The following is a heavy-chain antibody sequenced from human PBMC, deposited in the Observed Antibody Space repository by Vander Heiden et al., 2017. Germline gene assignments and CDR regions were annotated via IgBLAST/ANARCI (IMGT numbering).Heavy chain of an antibody. J-gene: IGHJ4*02. CDR1: GGSCSGYY. D-gene: IGHD4-17*01. V-gene: IGHV4-34*01. CDR2: INHSGSN. Sequence: QVQLQQWGAGLLKPSETLSLTCAVYGGSCSGYYVTWIRQPPGKGLEWIGEINHSGSNTYNPTLKSRVTISVDTSKNQFSLKLTSVTAADTAVYYCARGWTTVTSALGYWGQGTLVTVSS. CDR3: ARGWTTVTSALGY.